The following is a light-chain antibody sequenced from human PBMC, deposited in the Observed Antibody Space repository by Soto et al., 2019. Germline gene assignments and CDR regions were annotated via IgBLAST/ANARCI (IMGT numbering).Light chain of an antibody. V-gene: IGLV2-14*03. J-gene: IGLJ2*01. Sequence: QSALTQPASVSGSPGQSITISCTGTSSDIGAYNFVSWYQQHPGKAPTRMLYDVNIRPSGVSNRFSGSKSGNTASLTISGLQDEDEADYYCTSWTTSTTMIFGGGTKLTVL. CDR1: SSDIGAYNF. CDR2: DVN. CDR3: TSWTTSTTMI.